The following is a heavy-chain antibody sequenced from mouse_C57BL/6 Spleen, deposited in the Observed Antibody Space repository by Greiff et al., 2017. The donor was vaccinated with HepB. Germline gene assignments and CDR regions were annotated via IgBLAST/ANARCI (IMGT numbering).Heavy chain of an antibody. CDR2: ISDGGSYT. CDR3: ARGLEYFDV. J-gene: IGHJ1*03. CDR1: GFTFSSYA. Sequence: EVKLVESGGGLVKPGGSLKLSCAASGFTFSSYAMSWVRQTPEKRLEWVATISDGGSYTYYPDNVKGRFTISRDNAKNNLYLQMSHLKSEDTAMYYCARGLEYFDVWGTGTTVTVSS. V-gene: IGHV5-4*03. D-gene: IGHD2-13*01.